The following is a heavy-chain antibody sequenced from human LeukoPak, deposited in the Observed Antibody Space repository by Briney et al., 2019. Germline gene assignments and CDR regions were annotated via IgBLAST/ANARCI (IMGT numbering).Heavy chain of an antibody. V-gene: IGHV4-59*01. CDR2: IYYSGST. CDR1: GGSISSYY. Sequence: PSETLSLTCTVSGGSISSYYWSWVRQPPGKGLDWIGYIYYSGSTNYNPSLKSRVTISVDTSKNQFSLKLSSVTAADTAVYYCARAPFRDADDAFDIWGQGTMVTVSS. J-gene: IGHJ3*02. CDR3: ARAPFRDADDAFDI.